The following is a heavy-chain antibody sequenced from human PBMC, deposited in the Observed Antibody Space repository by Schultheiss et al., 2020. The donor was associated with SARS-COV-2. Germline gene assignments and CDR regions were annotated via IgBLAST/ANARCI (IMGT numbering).Heavy chain of an antibody. Sequence: GGSLRLSCAASGFTFSSYDMHWVRQATGKGLEWVSAIGTAGDTYYPGSVKGRFTISRENAKNSLYLQMNSLRAEDTAVYYCARDHEPAALYSGYGKWGQGTLVTVSS. CDR2: IGTAGDT. V-gene: IGHV3-13*01. J-gene: IGHJ4*02. CDR1: GFTFSSYD. CDR3: ARDHEPAALYSGYGK. D-gene: IGHD5-12*01.